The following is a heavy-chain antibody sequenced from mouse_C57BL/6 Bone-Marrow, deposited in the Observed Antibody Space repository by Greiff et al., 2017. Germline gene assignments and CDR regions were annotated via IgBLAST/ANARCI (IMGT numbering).Heavy chain of an antibody. CDR2: IYPGSGST. J-gene: IGHJ1*03. CDR1: GYTFTSYW. Sequence: QVQLKQPGAELVKPGASVKMSCKASGYTFTSYWITWVKQRPGQGLEWIGGIYPGSGSTNYNEKFKSKATLTVDTSSSTAYMQLSSLTSEDSAVYYCAIYYYGSSYVWGTGTTVTVSS. D-gene: IGHD1-1*01. V-gene: IGHV1-55*01. CDR3: AIYYYGSSYV.